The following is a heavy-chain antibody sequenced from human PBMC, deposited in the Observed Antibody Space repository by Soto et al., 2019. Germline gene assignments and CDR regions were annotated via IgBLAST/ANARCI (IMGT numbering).Heavy chain of an antibody. CDR1: GFTFSSYG. CDR3: AKDLVGMSGFDY. CDR2: ISYDGSNK. D-gene: IGHD6-19*01. V-gene: IGHV3-30*18. J-gene: IGHJ4*02. Sequence: GGSLRLSCAASGFTFSSYGMHWVRQALGKGLEWVAVISYDGSNKYYADSVKGRFTISRDNSKNTLYLQMNSLRAEDTAVYYCAKDLVGMSGFDYWGQGTLVTVSS.